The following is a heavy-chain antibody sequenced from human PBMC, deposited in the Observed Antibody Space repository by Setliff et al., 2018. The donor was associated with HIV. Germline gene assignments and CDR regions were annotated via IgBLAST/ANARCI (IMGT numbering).Heavy chain of an antibody. V-gene: IGHV3-23*01. J-gene: IGHJ3*01. D-gene: IGHD6-19*01. CDR3: AKDVSVRGSAFKGASDL. CDR2: FTGGYA. CDR1: GVTLDTSD. Sequence: GGSLRLSCEVSGVTLDTSDIHWVRQAPGMGFEWVSSFTGGYAYYADSVRGRFSISRDNFKNILYLQMNTLRGDDMAMYYCAKDVSVRGSAFKGASDLWGQGTRVTVSS.